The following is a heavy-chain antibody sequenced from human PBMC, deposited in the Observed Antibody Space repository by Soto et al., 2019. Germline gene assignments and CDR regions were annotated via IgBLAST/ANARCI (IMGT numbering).Heavy chain of an antibody. V-gene: IGHV2-5*02. Sequence: QITLKESGPTLVKPTQTLTLTCTFSGFSLSTSGVGVGWIRQPPGKALEWLALIYWDDDKRYSPSLKSRLTITKHTSKNQAVLTMTNMDPVDTATYYCAHRTDYGNYFDYWGQGTLVTVSS. CDR1: GFSLSTSGVG. CDR2: IYWDDDK. D-gene: IGHD4-17*01. CDR3: AHRTDYGNYFDY. J-gene: IGHJ4*02.